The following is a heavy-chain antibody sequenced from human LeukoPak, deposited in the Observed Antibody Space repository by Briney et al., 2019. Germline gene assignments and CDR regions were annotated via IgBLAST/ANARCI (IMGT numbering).Heavy chain of an antibody. Sequence: PSETLSLTCAVSGGSISSSNWWSWVRQPPGKGLEWIGEIYHSGSTNYNPSLKSRVTISVDKSKNQFSLKLSSVTAADTAVYYCARGNPYYDFWSGYSNWYYYYYMDVWGKGTTVTVSS. CDR1: GGSISSSNW. D-gene: IGHD3-3*01. J-gene: IGHJ6*03. CDR3: ARGNPYYDFWSGYSNWYYYYYMDV. CDR2: IYHSGST. V-gene: IGHV4-4*02.